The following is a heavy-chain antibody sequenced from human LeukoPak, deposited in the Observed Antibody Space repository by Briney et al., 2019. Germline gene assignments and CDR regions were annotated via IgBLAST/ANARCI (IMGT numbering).Heavy chain of an antibody. CDR2: VGGDGTTI. V-gene: IGHV3-74*01. D-gene: IGHD3-9*01. CDR1: GFTFSSYW. J-gene: IGHJ4*02. Sequence: LGGSLRLSCAASGFTFSSYWMHWVRQAPGKGLVWVSRVGGDGTTISYADSVKGRFTISRDNAKNSLYLQMNSLRAEDTAVYYCARGPIRYFDWWGQGTLVTVSS. CDR3: ARGPIRYFDW.